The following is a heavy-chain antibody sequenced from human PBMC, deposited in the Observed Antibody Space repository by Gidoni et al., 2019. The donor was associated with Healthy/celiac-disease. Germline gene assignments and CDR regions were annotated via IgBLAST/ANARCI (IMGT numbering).Heavy chain of an antibody. J-gene: IGHJ5*02. CDR3: ARLPTSLRGGGWFDP. D-gene: IGHD3-16*01. CDR1: GSSFNRYW. CDR2: IYPGDSDT. Sequence: EVQLVQSGAVVKKPGESLQISCKGSGSSFNRYWIGWVRQMPGKGLEWLGIIYPGDSDTRYSPSFQGQVTISADKSISTAYLQWSSLKASDTAMYYCARLPTSLRGGGWFDPWGQGTLVTVSS. V-gene: IGHV5-51*01.